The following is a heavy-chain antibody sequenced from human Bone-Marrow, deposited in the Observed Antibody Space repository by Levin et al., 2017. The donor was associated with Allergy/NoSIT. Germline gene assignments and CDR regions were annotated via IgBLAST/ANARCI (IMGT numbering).Heavy chain of an antibody. V-gene: IGHV7-4-1*02. CDR1: GYTFTSFT. J-gene: IGHJ4*02. Sequence: LGESLKISCKASGYTFTSFTMDWVRQAPGQGPEWMGWIITSTGKPTYAPGFTGRFVFSLDTAVNTAYLEISGLRAEDTAVYYCARVGVATGDFDYWGPGTLVTVSS. D-gene: IGHD5-12*01. CDR2: IITSTGKP. CDR3: ARVGVATGDFDY.